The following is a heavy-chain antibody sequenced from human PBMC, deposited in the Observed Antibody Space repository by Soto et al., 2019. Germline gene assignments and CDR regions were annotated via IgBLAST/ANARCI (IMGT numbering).Heavy chain of an antibody. V-gene: IGHV4-31*03. CDR2: IYYSGST. CDR3: ARAYCGGDCYLHYWYFDL. Sequence: QVQLQESGPGLVKPSQTLSLTCTVSGGSISSGGYYWSWIRQHPGKGLEWTGYIYYSGSTYYNPSLEVRVTMSVDTSKNQFSLKLSSVTAADTAVYYCARAYCGGDCYLHYWYFDLWGRGTLVTVSS. J-gene: IGHJ2*01. D-gene: IGHD2-21*02. CDR1: GGSISSGGYY.